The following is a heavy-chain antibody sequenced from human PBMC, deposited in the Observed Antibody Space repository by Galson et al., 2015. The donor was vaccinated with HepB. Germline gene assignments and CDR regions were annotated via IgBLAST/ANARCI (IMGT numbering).Heavy chain of an antibody. Sequence: SVKVSCKASGYTFTGYYMHWVRQAPGQGLEWMGWINPNSGGTNYAQKFQGRVTMTRDTSISTAYMELSRLRSDDTAVYYCARSDTMIDAFDIWGQGTMVTVSS. CDR1: GYTFTGYY. J-gene: IGHJ3*02. V-gene: IGHV1-2*02. CDR2: INPNSGGT. CDR3: ARSDTMIDAFDI. D-gene: IGHD3-22*01.